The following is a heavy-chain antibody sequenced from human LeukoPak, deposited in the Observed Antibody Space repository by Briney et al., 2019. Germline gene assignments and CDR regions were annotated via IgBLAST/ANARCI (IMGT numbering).Heavy chain of an antibody. D-gene: IGHD2-15*01. CDR2: IYISGIS. CDR3: ARVPDCSGGGGNCYSSWFDP. J-gene: IGHJ5*02. Sequence: PSETLSLTCTVSGASIGRNYWSWIRQPAGKGLEWIGRIYISGISNYNPSLKSRVTMSIGKSNNHFSLKLSSVTAADTAVYYCARVPDCSGGGGNCYSSWFDPWGQGTLVTVSS. CDR1: GASIGRNY. V-gene: IGHV4-4*07.